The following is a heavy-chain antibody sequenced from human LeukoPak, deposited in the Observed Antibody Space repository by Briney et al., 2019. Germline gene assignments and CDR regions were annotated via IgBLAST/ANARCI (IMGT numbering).Heavy chain of an antibody. V-gene: IGHV7-4-1*02. Sequence: ASVKVSCKASGYTFTSYAMNWVRQAPGQGLEWMGWINTNTGNPTYAQGFTGRFVFSLDTSVSTAYLQISSLKAEDTAVYYCARDSLERGEYQPEAFDIWGQGTMVTVSS. CDR2: INTNTGNP. D-gene: IGHD2-2*01. CDR1: GYTFTSYA. CDR3: ARDSLERGEYQPEAFDI. J-gene: IGHJ3*02.